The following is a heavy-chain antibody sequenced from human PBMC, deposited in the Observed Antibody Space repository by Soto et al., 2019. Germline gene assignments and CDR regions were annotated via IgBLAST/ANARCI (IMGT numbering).Heavy chain of an antibody. Sequence: QVQLVESGGGVGQPGRSLRLSCAASGFAFSTYGMHWVRQAPGKGLEWVAVTTSDGTRINYADSVKGRFTISRDNSRTTLYLQMNSLSIDDTAVYYCARKNPGREWELPDYWGQGTLVTVSS. D-gene: IGHD1-26*01. CDR2: TTSDGTRI. CDR1: GFAFSTYG. V-gene: IGHV3-30*03. J-gene: IGHJ4*02. CDR3: ARKNPGREWELPDY.